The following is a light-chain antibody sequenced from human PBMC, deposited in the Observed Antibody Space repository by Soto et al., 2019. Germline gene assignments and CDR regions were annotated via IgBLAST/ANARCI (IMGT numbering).Light chain of an antibody. V-gene: IGKV1-13*02. Sequence: ALQLTQSPSSLSASVGDRVTITCRASQGISSALVWYQHKPGKAPAILIYDASNLESGVPSRFSGSGSGTDFTLTISSLQPEDFATYYCQQFNSYPLTFGGGTKVEIK. CDR3: QQFNSYPLT. CDR1: QGISSA. CDR2: DAS. J-gene: IGKJ4*01.